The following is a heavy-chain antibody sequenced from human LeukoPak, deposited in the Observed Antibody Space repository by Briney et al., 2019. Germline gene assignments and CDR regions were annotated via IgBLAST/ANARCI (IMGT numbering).Heavy chain of an antibody. D-gene: IGHD5-12*01. CDR1: GGSFSGYY. CDR2: INHSGST. V-gene: IGHV4-34*01. J-gene: IGHJ4*02. CDR3: ARGPLLVATIVITFDY. Sequence: SETLSFTCAVYGGSFSGYYWSWIRQPPGKGLEWIGEINHSGSTNYNPSLKSRVTISVDTSKNQFSLKLSSVTAADTAVYYCARGPLLVATIVITFDYWGQGTLVTVSS.